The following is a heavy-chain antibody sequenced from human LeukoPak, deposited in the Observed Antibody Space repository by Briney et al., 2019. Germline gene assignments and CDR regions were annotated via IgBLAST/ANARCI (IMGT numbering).Heavy chain of an antibody. CDR1: GFTFDSNV. CDR3: VKGFYYNSRTYSSPLNY. Sequence: GGSLRLSCVASGFTFDSNVMNWVRQAPDKGLEWVAFISYDGTTKSYAVSVKGRFTISRDSSKNILYLQMNSLRTEDTAVYYCVKGFYYNSRTYSSPLNYWGQGTLVTVSS. CDR2: ISYDGTTK. V-gene: IGHV3-30*18. J-gene: IGHJ4*02. D-gene: IGHD3-22*01.